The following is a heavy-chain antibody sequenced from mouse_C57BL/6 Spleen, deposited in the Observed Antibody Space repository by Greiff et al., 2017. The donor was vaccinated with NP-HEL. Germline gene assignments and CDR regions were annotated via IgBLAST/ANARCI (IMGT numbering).Heavy chain of an antibody. D-gene: IGHD1-1*01. CDR3: AGYYRTPDY. CDR2: IHPNSGST. Sequence: QVQLQQPGAELVKPGASVKLSCKASGYTFTSYWMHWVKQRPGQGLEWIGLIHPNSGSTNYNQKFKSKATLTVDKSSSTAYMQLSSLTSEDSAFYYCAGYYRTPDYWGQGTTLTVSA. CDR1: GYTFTSYW. J-gene: IGHJ2*01. V-gene: IGHV1-64*01.